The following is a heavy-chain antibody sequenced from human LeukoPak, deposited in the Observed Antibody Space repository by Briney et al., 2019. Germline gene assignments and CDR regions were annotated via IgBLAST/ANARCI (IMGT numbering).Heavy chain of an antibody. D-gene: IGHD3-22*01. Sequence: AGGSLRLSCAASGFTFSRYSMNWVRQAPGKGLEWVSSITSSSSYIYYADSLKGRFTISRDNAKNSLYLQMNSLRAEDTAVYYCARDLLYYGSSGGDYWGQGTLVTVSS. CDR3: ARDLLYYGSSGGDY. CDR1: GFTFSRYS. J-gene: IGHJ4*02. V-gene: IGHV3-21*01. CDR2: ITSSSSYI.